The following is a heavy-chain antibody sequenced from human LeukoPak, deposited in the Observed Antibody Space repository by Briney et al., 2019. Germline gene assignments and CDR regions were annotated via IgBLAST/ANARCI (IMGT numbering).Heavy chain of an antibody. CDR2: ISYDGSNK. V-gene: IGHV3-30*18. J-gene: IGHJ4*02. CDR1: GFTFSSYG. Sequence: GGSLRLSCAASGFTFSSYGMHWVCQAQGKGLEWVAVISYDGSNKYYADSVKGRFTISRDNSKNTLYLQMNSLRAEDTAVYYCAKDYCSSTSCVGFDYWGQGTLVTVSS. D-gene: IGHD2-2*01. CDR3: AKDYCSSTSCVGFDY.